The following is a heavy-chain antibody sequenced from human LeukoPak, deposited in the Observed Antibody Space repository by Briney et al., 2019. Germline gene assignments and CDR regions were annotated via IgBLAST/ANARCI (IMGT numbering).Heavy chain of an antibody. V-gene: IGHV3-23*01. CDR2: ISGSGGST. D-gene: IGHD6-19*01. CDR3: AKVPLSAGGWYEY. J-gene: IGHJ4*02. Sequence: GGSLRLSCAASGFTFSSYAMSWVRQAPGKGLGWVSAISGSGGSTYYADSVKGRFTISRDNSKNTLYLQMNSLRAEDTAFYYCAKVPLSAGGWYEYWGQGTLVTVSS. CDR1: GFTFSSYA.